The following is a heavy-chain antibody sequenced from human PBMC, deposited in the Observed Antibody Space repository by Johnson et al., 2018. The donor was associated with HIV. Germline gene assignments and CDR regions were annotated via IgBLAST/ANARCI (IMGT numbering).Heavy chain of an antibody. Sequence: MLLVESGGGWIQPGGSLRLSCAASRFTFSGYAMSWVRQAPGKGLEWVSAISGNGGTTYYTDSVKGRFTISRDNSKNTLYLQMNSLRAEDTAVYYCVRPAAAGRDDAFDIWGQGTMVTVSS. CDR1: RFTFSGYA. J-gene: IGHJ3*02. CDR3: VRPAAAGRDDAFDI. D-gene: IGHD6-13*01. CDR2: ISGNGGTT. V-gene: IGHV3-23*04.